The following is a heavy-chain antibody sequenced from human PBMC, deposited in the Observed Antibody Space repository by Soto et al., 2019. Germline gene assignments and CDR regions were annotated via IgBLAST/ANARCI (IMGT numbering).Heavy chain of an antibody. CDR2: IDTSGTKI. CDR1: GYTFSDYY. D-gene: IGHD3-3*01. Sequence: ESGGDLVKPGGSLRLSCAASGYTFSDYYMSWIRQAPGKGLEWISYIDTSGTKIYYADSVKGRFTITRDNAKNSLYLEMNSLRDEYTAVYYCASHYDMWSGYLSPVDYWGQGTLVTVSS. CDR3: ASHYDMWSGYLSPVDY. V-gene: IGHV3-11*01. J-gene: IGHJ4*02.